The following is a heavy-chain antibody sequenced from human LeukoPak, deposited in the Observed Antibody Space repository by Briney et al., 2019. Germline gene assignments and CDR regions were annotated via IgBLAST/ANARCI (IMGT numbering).Heavy chain of an antibody. V-gene: IGHV4-34*01. Sequence: SETLSLTCAVYGVSFSGYYWSWIRQPPGKGLEWIGEINHSGSTNYNPSLKSRVTISVDTSKNQFSLKLSSVTAADTAVYYCARGPRTYGMDVWGQGTTVTVSS. CDR1: GVSFSGYY. CDR2: INHSGST. J-gene: IGHJ6*02. CDR3: ARGPRTYGMDV. D-gene: IGHD1-14*01.